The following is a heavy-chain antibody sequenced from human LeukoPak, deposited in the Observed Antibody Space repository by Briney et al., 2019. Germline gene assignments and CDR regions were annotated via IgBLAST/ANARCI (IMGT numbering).Heavy chain of an antibody. Sequence: GGSLRLFCAGSGITLSSHWMSWVRQGSGEGLEWGANIKQDGSEKYYVDSVKGRFTISRDNAKNSLYLQMNSLRAEDTAVYYCARGGRRWLRLGYFDYWGQGTLVTVSS. CDR1: GITLSSHW. D-gene: IGHD5-12*01. CDR3: ARGGRRWLRLGYFDY. J-gene: IGHJ4*02. CDR2: IKQDGSEK. V-gene: IGHV3-7*02.